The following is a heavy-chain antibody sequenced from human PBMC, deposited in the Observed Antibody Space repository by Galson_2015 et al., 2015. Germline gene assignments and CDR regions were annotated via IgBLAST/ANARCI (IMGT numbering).Heavy chain of an antibody. D-gene: IGHD3-3*01. CDR3: ARRWSGNYAFNY. Sequence: SETLSLTCTVSGDSISSASYYWGWIRQPPGKGLEWIGEIYYNGNAYYNPSLESRVAISRDRSKNQFSLKLTAVTAADSAVYYCARRWSGNYAFNYWGQGTLATVSS. CDR1: GDSISSASYY. J-gene: IGHJ4*02. V-gene: IGHV4-39*01. CDR2: IYYNGNA.